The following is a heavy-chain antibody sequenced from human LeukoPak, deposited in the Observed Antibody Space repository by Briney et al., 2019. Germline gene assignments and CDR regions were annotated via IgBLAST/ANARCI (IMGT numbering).Heavy chain of an antibody. CDR1: GFSFTDAW. V-gene: IGHV3-15*04. J-gene: IGHJ4*02. Sequence: GGSLRLSCVGSGFSFTDAWMSWVRQIPGKGLEWVGRIESKTDGETTDYATPVKDRFIISRDDSTNTLYLKMNSLKSEDTDVYYCSTYGSGRKFDYWGQGTLVTVSS. CDR3: STYGSGRKFDY. CDR2: IESKTDGETT. D-gene: IGHD3-10*01.